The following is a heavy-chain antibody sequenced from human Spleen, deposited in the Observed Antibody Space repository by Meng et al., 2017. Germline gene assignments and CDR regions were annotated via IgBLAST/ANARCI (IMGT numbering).Heavy chain of an antibody. CDR1: GDSISSSDSY. Sequence: QPQLQESGPGLVKPSETLSLTCSVSGDSISSSDSYWGWIRQSPGKGLEWIGSIGHSGFTYYTPSLESRVTVSVDTSRSQFSLELTSVTAADTAVYYCARQRTGATKVRDFDYWGQGALVTVSS. CDR2: IGHSGFT. D-gene: IGHD1-1*01. CDR3: ARQRTGATKVRDFDY. J-gene: IGHJ4*02. V-gene: IGHV4-39*01.